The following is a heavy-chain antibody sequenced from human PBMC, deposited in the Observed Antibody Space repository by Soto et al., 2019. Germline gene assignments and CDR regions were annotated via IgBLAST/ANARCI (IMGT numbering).Heavy chain of an antibody. CDR1: GFIFSDYT. D-gene: IGHD6-13*01. J-gene: IGHJ6*02. CDR3: ARDHGGSTWFVGVYYFFGMDV. Sequence: EVQLVESGGDLVQPGGSLRLSCAASGFIFSDYTMTWVRQAPGRGLEFVSHISSSGDAIFYAESVKGRFTVSRDNAKKSLHLQMNSLRDDDTAVYFCARDHGGSTWFVGVYYFFGMDVWGQGTAVTVSS. V-gene: IGHV3-48*02. CDR2: ISSSGDAI.